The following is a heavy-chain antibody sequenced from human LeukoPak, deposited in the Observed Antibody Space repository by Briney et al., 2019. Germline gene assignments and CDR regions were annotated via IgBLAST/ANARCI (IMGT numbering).Heavy chain of an antibody. J-gene: IGHJ4*02. Sequence: GGSLRPSCAASGFTFSSYAMSWVRQAPGKGLEWASAISGSGGSTYYADSVKDRFTISRDNSKNTLYLQMNSLRAEDTAVYYCAKGRSITMIVADSDYWGQGTLVTVSS. V-gene: IGHV3-23*01. D-gene: IGHD3-22*01. CDR1: GFTFSSYA. CDR3: AKGRSITMIVADSDY. CDR2: ISGSGGST.